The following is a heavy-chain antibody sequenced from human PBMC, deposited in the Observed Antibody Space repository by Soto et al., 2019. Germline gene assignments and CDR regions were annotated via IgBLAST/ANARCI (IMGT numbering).Heavy chain of an antibody. CDR2: IYYSGST. D-gene: IGHD2-2*01. Sequence: LSLTCTVSGGSISSYYWSWIRQPPGKGLEWIGYIYYSGSTNYNPSLKSRVTISVDTSKNQFSLKLSSVTAADTAVYYCARTIVVVPAAIDWFDPWGQGTLVTVSS. J-gene: IGHJ5*02. CDR3: ARTIVVVPAAIDWFDP. CDR1: GGSISSYY. V-gene: IGHV4-59*01.